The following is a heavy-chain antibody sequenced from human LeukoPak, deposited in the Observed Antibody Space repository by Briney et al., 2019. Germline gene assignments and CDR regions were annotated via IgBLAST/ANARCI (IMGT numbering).Heavy chain of an antibody. CDR1: GGSISSYY. V-gene: IGHV4-59*12. D-gene: IGHD2-15*01. J-gene: IGHJ4*02. CDR2: IYYSGST. Sequence: SETLSLTCTVSGGSISSYYWSWIRQPPGKGLEWIGYIYYSGSTNYNPSLKSRVTISVDTSKNQFSLKLSSVTAADTAVYYCARIDCSGGSCYPLYFDYWGQGTLVTVSS. CDR3: ARIDCSGGSCYPLYFDY.